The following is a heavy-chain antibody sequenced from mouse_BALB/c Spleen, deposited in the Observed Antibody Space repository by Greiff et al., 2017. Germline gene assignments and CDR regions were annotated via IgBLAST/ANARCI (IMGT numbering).Heavy chain of an antibody. D-gene: IGHD1-2*01. J-gene: IGHJ2*01. Sequence: EVQLQQSGAELVKPGASVKLSCTASGFNIKDTYMHWVKQRPEQGLEWIGRIDPANGNTKYDPKFQGKATITADTSSNTAYLQLSSLTSEDTAVYYCARSKLRLRDFDDWGQGTTLTVSS. CDR2: IDPANGNT. CDR1: GFNIKDTY. V-gene: IGHV14-3*02. CDR3: ARSKLRLRDFDD.